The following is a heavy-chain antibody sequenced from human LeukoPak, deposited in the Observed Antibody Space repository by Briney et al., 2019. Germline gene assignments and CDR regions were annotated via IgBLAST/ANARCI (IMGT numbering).Heavy chain of an antibody. V-gene: IGHV4-59*11. CDR3: ARVLSFPHRFGYYDSSGAVDI. CDR1: GGSISSHY. CDR2: IYYSGST. D-gene: IGHD3-22*01. Sequence: PSETLSLTCTVSGGSISSHYRSSIRQPPGKGLEWIGYIYYSGSTNYNPSLKSRVTISVDTSKNQFSLKLSSVTAADTDVYQCARVLSFPHRFGYYDSSGAVDIWGQGTMVTVSS. J-gene: IGHJ3*02.